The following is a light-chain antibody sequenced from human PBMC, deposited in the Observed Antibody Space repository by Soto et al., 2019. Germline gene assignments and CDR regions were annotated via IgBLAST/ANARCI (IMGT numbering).Light chain of an antibody. Sequence: EIVMTQSPLSLPVTPGEPASISCSANQSLLHRNGYNYLDWYLQKPWQSPQLLIYLGFHRASGVPDKFSGSGSGTDFTLKISRVENEDVGVYYCMQALQTPTFGQGTKLEIK. CDR1: QSLLHRNGYNY. CDR2: LGF. J-gene: IGKJ2*01. CDR3: MQALQTPT. V-gene: IGKV2-28*01.